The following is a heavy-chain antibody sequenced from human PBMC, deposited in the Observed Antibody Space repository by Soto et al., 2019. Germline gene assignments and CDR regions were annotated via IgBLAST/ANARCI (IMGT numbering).Heavy chain of an antibody. J-gene: IGHJ4*02. CDR2: IYSGGNT. Sequence: DVQLVESGGGLVLRGESLRLSCAASGFTVGSAYMSWVRQAPGKGLEWVAGIYSGGNTYYADSVTGRFTISRDTSKNRLYLQMNSLRAEDAAIYYCARDPWVGDSGDYCGQGTLVTVSS. D-gene: IGHD4-17*01. V-gene: IGHV3-66*01. CDR3: ARDPWVGDSGDY. CDR1: GFTVGSAY.